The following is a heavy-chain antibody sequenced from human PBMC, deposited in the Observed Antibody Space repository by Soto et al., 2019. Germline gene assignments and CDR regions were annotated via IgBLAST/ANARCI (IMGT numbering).Heavy chain of an antibody. CDR3: ARDSSDSSGWYNWFDP. CDR2: ISAYNGNT. D-gene: IGHD6-19*01. CDR1: GYTFTSYG. J-gene: IGHJ5*02. V-gene: IGHV1-18*01. Sequence: ASVKVSCKASGYTFTSYGISWVRQSPGQGLEWMGWISAYNGNTNYAQKLQGRVTMPTDTSTSTAYMELRSLRSDDTAVYYCARDSSDSSGWYNWFDPWGQGTLVTVSS.